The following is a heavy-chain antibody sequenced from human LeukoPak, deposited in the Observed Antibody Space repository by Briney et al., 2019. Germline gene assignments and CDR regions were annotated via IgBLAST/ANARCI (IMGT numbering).Heavy chain of an antibody. CDR3: ARAPVGNDAFDI. J-gene: IGHJ3*02. D-gene: IGHD2-2*01. Sequence: GASVKVSCKASGYTFSIYNMHWVRQAPGQGLEWMGIINPSGGTSYAQKLQGRITMTRDTSTSTAYMELRSLRSDDTAVYYCARAPVGNDAFDIWGQGTMVTVSS. CDR2: INPSGGT. V-gene: IGHV1-46*01. CDR1: GYTFSIYN.